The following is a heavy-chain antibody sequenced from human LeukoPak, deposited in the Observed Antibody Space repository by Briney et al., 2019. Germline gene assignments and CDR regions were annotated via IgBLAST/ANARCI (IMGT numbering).Heavy chain of an antibody. V-gene: IGHV3-66*01. CDR1: GFTVSSNY. Sequence: GGSLRLSCAASGFTVSSNYMSWVRQAPGKGLEWVSVIYSCGSTYYADSVKGRFTISRDNSKNTLYLQMNSLRAEDTAVYYCARGVGATWAPYYFDYWGQGTLVTVSS. J-gene: IGHJ4*02. D-gene: IGHD1-26*01. CDR3: ARGVGATWAPYYFDY. CDR2: IYSCGST.